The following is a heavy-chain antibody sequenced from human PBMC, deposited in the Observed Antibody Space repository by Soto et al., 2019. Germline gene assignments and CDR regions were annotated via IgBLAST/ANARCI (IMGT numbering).Heavy chain of an antibody. CDR3: ARRGRYIGDYYGMDV. CDR2: ISGSNHNT. J-gene: IGHJ6*02. V-gene: IGHV1-18*01. CDR1: GYTFMSYG. Sequence: ASVKVSCKASGYTFMSYGISWVRQAPGQGLEWMGWISGSNHNTKYEEKVQGRVTMTIDISTSTAYMELRSLRSDDTAVYYCARRGRYIGDYYGMDVWGQ. D-gene: IGHD1-26*01.